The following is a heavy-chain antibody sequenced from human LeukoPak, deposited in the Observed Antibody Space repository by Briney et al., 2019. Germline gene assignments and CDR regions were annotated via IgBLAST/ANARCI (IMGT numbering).Heavy chain of an antibody. Sequence: PGGSLRLSCAASGXTFSSYGMHWVRQAPGXXXXXVAVRWCDGSNKYYADSVKGRFTISRDNSKNTLYLQMNSLRAEDTAVYFCARDKFYSSNWHYPMDVWGQGTTVTVSS. CDR3: ARDKFYSSNWHYPMDV. V-gene: IGHV3-33*01. CDR2: RWCDGSNK. CDR1: GXTFSSYG. J-gene: IGHJ6*02. D-gene: IGHD6-13*01.